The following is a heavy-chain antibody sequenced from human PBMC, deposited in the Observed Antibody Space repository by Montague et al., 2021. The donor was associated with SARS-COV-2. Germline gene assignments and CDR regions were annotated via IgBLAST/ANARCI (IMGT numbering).Heavy chain of an antibody. CDR3: AKPLATGNYYY. J-gene: IGHJ4*02. D-gene: IGHD1-1*01. CDR1: GGSISSSNYY. V-gene: IGHV4-39*01. Sequence: SETLSLTCTVSGGSISSSNYYWGWVRQPPGKGLEWIGSISYRGDPYYNPSLKSRLTISVDTSQNQFSLKLSSVTAADMAVYYCAKPLATGNYYYWGQGTLVTVSS. CDR2: ISYRGDP.